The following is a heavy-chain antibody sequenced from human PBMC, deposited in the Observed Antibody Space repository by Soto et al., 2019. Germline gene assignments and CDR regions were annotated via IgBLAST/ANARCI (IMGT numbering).Heavy chain of an antibody. CDR1: GFTFSNYG. J-gene: IGHJ5*02. CDR2: IRSKAYGGTT. Sequence: PGGSLRLSCATSGFTFSNYGMHWVRQAPGKGLEWVGFIRSKAYGGTTENAASVKGRFTISRDDSKSIAYLQMNSLKTEDTAVYYCTRWFDPWGQGTLVTVSS. V-gene: IGHV3-49*04. CDR3: TRWFDP.